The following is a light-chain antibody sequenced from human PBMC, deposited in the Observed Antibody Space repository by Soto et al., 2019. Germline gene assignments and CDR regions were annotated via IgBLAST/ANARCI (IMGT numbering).Light chain of an antibody. CDR1: SSNIGSNY. CDR3: AAWDDSLIGP. J-gene: IGLJ2*01. CDR2: RNN. Sequence: QSVLTQPPSASGTPGQRVTISCSGSSSNIGSNYVYWYQQLPGTAPKLLIYRNNQRPSGVPDRFSGSKSGTSASLAISGLRSEDEADYYCAAWDDSLIGPVGGGTKLTVL. V-gene: IGLV1-47*01.